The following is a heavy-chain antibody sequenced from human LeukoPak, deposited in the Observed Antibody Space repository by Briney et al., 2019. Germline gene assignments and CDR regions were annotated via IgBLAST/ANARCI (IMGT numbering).Heavy chain of an antibody. CDR2: IYYSGST. J-gene: IGHJ6*02. V-gene: IGHV4-59*08. Sequence: KPSETLSLTCTVSGGSISSYYWSWIRQPPGKGLEWIGYIYYSGSTNYNPSLKSRVTISVDTSKNQFSLKLSSVTAADTAVYYCARHAPGYCSGGSCYYYYYYGMDVWGQGTTVTVSS. CDR1: GGSISSYY. D-gene: IGHD2-15*01. CDR3: ARHAPGYCSGGSCYYYYYYGMDV.